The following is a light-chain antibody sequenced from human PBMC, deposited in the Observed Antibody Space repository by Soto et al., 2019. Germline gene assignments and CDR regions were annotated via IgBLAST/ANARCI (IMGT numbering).Light chain of an antibody. V-gene: IGKV3-11*01. CDR3: QLRGSGPPELT. CDR1: HSFSRY. CDR2: AVP. Sequence: EIVLTESAATLSLSPGERATLSCRDCHSFSRYLAWLLHIPGQARRLVISAVPKRATDIPVRFSGSGSGTGFNLTISSLEPEDFGVYYCQLRGSGPPELTFGGGTKVDIK. J-gene: IGKJ4*01.